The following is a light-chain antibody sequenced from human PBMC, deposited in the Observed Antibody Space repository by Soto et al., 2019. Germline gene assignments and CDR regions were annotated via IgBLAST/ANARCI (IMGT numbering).Light chain of an antibody. CDR1: SFNIGFNY. Sequence: QSVLTQPPSASSTPGQTVTISCSGSSFNIGFNYVYWYQQLPGMAPKLLIHSNDERPSGVPDRFSGSKSGTSASLAISGLRSEDEADYYCAAWDDSLSGGVFGTGTKATVL. J-gene: IGLJ1*01. V-gene: IGLV1-47*02. CDR3: AAWDDSLSGGV. CDR2: SND.